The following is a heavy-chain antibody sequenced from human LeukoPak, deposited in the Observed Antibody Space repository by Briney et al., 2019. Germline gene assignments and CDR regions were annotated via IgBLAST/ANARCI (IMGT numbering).Heavy chain of an antibody. Sequence: PGGSLRLSCAASGFTFSSYAMSWVRQAPGKGLEWVAVISYDGSNKYYADSVKGRFTISRDNSKNTLYLQMNSLRAEDTVVYYCARDGGYGSGSYPSPDYWGQGTLVTVSS. D-gene: IGHD3-10*01. V-gene: IGHV3-30*04. CDR3: ARDGGYGSGSYPSPDY. J-gene: IGHJ4*02. CDR2: ISYDGSNK. CDR1: GFTFSSYA.